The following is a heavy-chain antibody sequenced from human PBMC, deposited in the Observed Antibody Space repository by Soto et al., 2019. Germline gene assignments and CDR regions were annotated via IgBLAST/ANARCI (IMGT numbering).Heavy chain of an antibody. CDR1: GGSFSGYY. J-gene: IGHJ4*02. CDR3: ARGGALRPNGHVSLAF. Sequence: SETLSLTCAVYGGSFSGYYWNWIRQPPGKGLEWIGNIHVTGYTAFSPSLKRRVTMSVDTSKNQFSLNVNSVTAADTAVYFCARGGALRPNGHVSLAFRGQGTLVTVSS. V-gene: IGHV4-34*01. CDR2: IHVTGYT. D-gene: IGHD1-26*01.